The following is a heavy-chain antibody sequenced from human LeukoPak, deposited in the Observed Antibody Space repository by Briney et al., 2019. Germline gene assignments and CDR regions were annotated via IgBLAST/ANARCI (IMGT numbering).Heavy chain of an antibody. V-gene: IGHV3-48*03. CDR2: ISSSGSTK. D-gene: IGHD6-19*01. CDR1: GFTFSSYE. CDR3: ARVSVSYGSGFFDY. J-gene: IGHJ4*02. Sequence: GGSLRPSWEASGFTFSSYEMNWVRQAPGKGLEWVSYISSSGSTKYYADSVKGRFTISRDNAKNSLYLQMNSLRAEDTAVYYCARVSVSYGSGFFDYWGQGALVTVSS.